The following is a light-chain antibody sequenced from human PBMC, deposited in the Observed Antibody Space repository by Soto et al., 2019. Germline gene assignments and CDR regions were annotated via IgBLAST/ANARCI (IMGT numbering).Light chain of an antibody. CDR3: SSYTSSNSLYV. Sequence: QSVLTQPASVSGSPGQSITISCTGTSSDVGGYNYVSWYQQHPGKAPKLMISEVSNRPSGISNRFSGSKSGNTASLTISGPQAEDEADYYCSSYTSSNSLYVFGTGTKVTVL. J-gene: IGLJ1*01. V-gene: IGLV2-14*01. CDR1: SSDVGGYNY. CDR2: EVS.